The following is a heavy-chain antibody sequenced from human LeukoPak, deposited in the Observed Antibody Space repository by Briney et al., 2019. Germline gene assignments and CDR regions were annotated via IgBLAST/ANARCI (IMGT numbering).Heavy chain of an antibody. D-gene: IGHD2-15*01. V-gene: IGHV1-2*02. CDR1: GYTFTGYY. CDR2: INPNSGGT. CDR3: ARAPDIVVVVAESTFDY. Sequence: ASVKVSCKASGYTFTGYYMHWVRQAPGQGLEWMGWINPNSGGTNYAQKFQGRVTMTRGTSISTAYMELSRLRSDDTAVYYCARAPDIVVVVAESTFDYWGQGTLVTVSS. J-gene: IGHJ4*02.